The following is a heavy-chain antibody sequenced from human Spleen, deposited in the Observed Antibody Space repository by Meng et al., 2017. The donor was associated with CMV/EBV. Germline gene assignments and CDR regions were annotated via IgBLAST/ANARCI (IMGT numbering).Heavy chain of an antibody. D-gene: IGHD2-15*01. V-gene: IGHV3-21*01. CDR3: ARAHCSGGSCYGVSDY. Sequence: SGFNFSSYSMNWVRQGPGKGLEWVSSISSSSYIYYADSVKGRFTISRDNAKNSLYLQMNSLRAEDTAVYYCARAHCSGGSCYGVSDYWGQGTLVTVSS. CDR2: ISSSSYI. CDR1: GFNFSSYS. J-gene: IGHJ4*02.